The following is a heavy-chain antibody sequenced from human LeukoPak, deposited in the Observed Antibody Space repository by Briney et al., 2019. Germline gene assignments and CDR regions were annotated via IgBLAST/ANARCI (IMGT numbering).Heavy chain of an antibody. CDR3: AKDLLGGVVGATGY. D-gene: IGHD1-26*01. J-gene: IGHJ4*02. Sequence: PGGSLRLSCAASGFTFSSYAMSWVRQAPGKGLEWVSAISGSGGSTYYADSVKGRFTISRDNSKNTLYLQKNSLRAEDTAVYYCAKDLLGGVVGATGYWGQGTLVTVSS. CDR2: ISGSGGST. V-gene: IGHV3-23*01. CDR1: GFTFSSYA.